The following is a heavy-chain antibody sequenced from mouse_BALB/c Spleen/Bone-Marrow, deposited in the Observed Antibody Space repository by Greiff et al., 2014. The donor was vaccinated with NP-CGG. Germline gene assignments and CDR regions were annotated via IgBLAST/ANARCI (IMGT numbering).Heavy chain of an antibody. CDR2: INPYNDGT. Sequence: VQLKESGPELVKPGASVKMSCKASGYTFTSYVMHWVKQKPGQGLEWIGYINPYNDGTKYDEKFKGKATLTSDKSSSTAYMELSSLTSEDSAVYYCARERVDYFDYWGQGTTLTVSS. CDR3: ARERVDYFDY. V-gene: IGHV1-14*01. CDR1: GYTFTSYV. J-gene: IGHJ2*01.